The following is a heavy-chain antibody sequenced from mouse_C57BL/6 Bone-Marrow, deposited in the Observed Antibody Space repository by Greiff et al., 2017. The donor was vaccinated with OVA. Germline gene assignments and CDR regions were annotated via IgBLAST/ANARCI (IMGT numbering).Heavy chain of an antibody. J-gene: IGHJ4*01. CDR2: IYPGDGDT. CDR3: ARPKDYAMDY. Sequence: VKLQQSGPELVKPGASVKISCKASGYAFSSSWMNWVKQRTGKGLEWIGRIYPGDGDTTYNGKFKGKATLTADKSASTAYMQLSSLTSEYSAVYFCARPKDYAMDYWGQGTSVTVSS. CDR1: GYAFSSSW. V-gene: IGHV1-82*01.